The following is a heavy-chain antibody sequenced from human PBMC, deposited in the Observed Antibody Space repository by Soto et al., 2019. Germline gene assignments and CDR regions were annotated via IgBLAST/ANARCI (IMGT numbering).Heavy chain of an antibody. CDR3: ARGVRSIVEVVAGRLLDF. Sequence: QVQLVQSGTEVTKPGASVKVACKTSGYTFASYGISWARQAPGQGLEWMGWISGYNGHTSYAQNVHDRVTMTTDTSTSTAYMEVRPLRSDDTAIYFSARGVRSIVEVVAGRLLDFWGQGTLVSVSS. CDR2: ISGYNGHT. J-gene: IGHJ4*02. D-gene: IGHD2-15*01. V-gene: IGHV1-18*01. CDR1: GYTFASYG.